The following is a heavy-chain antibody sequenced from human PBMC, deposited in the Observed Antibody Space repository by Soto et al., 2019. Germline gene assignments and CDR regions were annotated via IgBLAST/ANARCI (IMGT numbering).Heavy chain of an antibody. V-gene: IGHV1-69*13. CDR3: ARGYCSGGNCYSGMDV. Sequence: SLKVSCKASGGTFSTHAIIWVPQAPGHGLEWMGGIIPISGTTYYTQKFQGRVTITADEPTSTAFMELSSLKSDDTAVFYCARGYCSGGNCYSGMDVWGQGXMVTVSS. CDR2: IIPISGTT. D-gene: IGHD2-15*01. CDR1: GGTFSTHA. J-gene: IGHJ6*02.